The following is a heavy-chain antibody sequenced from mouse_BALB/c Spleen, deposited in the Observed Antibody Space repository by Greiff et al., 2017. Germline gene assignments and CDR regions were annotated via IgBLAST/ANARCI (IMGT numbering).Heavy chain of an antibody. CDR3: ARAATVVAPYFDV. Sequence: LVESGPELVKPGASVKISCKASGYAFSSSWMNWVKQRPGQGLEWIGRIYPGDGDTNYNGKFKGKATLTADKSSSTAYMQLSSLTSVDSAVYFCARAATVVAPYFDVWGAGTTVTVSS. CDR1: GYAFSSSW. D-gene: IGHD1-1*01. CDR2: IYPGDGDT. V-gene: IGHV1-82*01. J-gene: IGHJ1*01.